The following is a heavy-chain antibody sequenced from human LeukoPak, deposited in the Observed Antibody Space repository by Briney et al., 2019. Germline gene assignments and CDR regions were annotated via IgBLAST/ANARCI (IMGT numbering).Heavy chain of an antibody. V-gene: IGHV3-74*01. Sequence: PGGSLRFSCAASGFTFSSYWMHWVRHAPGKGLVWVSRTNKEGSGTTSADSVKGRFTISRDNAKNTLFLQMNSLRAEDTGVYYCAREMGSSSYVLDIWGQGTMVTVSS. CDR2: TNKEGSGT. CDR1: GFTFSSYW. D-gene: IGHD2-15*01. J-gene: IGHJ3*02. CDR3: AREMGSSSYVLDI.